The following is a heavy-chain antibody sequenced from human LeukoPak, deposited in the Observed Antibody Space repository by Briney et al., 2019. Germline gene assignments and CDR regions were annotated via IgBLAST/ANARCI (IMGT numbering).Heavy chain of an antibody. D-gene: IGHD6-19*01. J-gene: IGHJ4*02. V-gene: IGHV3-30*02. Sequence: GGSLRLSCAASGFTFSSYAMHWVRQAPGKGLEWVAFIRYDGSNKYYADSVKGRFTISRDNSKNTLYLQMNSLRAEDTAVYYCAKDGVTGEVGQWLVTKGHHFDYWGQGTLVTVSS. CDR3: AKDGVTGEVGQWLVTKGHHFDY. CDR2: IRYDGSNK. CDR1: GFTFSSYA.